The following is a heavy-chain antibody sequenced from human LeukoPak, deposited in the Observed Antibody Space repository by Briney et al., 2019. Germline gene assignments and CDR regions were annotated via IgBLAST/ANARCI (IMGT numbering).Heavy chain of an antibody. CDR1: GFTFSRYA. CDR3: VKGHLEVVVITSLDV. D-gene: IGHD3-22*01. CDR2: ISINGGST. J-gene: IGHJ6*02. Sequence: PGGSLRLSCSASGFTFSRYAMHWVRQAPGKGLEYVSSISINGGSTYYVDSVKGRFTISRDNSKNTLYVQMSSLGAEDTAVYYCVKGHLEVVVITSLDVWGQGTTVTVSS. V-gene: IGHV3-64*05.